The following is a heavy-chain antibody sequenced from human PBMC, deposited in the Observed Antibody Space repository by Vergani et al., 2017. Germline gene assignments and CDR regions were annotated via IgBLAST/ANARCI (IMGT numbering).Heavy chain of an antibody. CDR1: GFTFDDYA. D-gene: IGHD3-10*01. CDR2: ISWNSGSI. Sequence: EVQLVESGGGLVQPGRSLRLSCAASGFTFDDYAMHWVRQAPGKGLEWVSGISWNSGSIGYADSVKGRFTISRDNAKNSLYLQMNSLRAEDTALYYCAKYKAPTYYYGSGSYYENYYYYYGMDVWGQGTTVTVSS. CDR3: AKYKAPTYYYGSGSYYENYYYYYGMDV. J-gene: IGHJ6*02. V-gene: IGHV3-9*01.